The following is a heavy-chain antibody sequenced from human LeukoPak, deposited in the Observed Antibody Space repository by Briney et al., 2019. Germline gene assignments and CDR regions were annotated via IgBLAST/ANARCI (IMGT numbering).Heavy chain of an antibody. V-gene: IGHV3-9*01. CDR2: ISWNSGSI. J-gene: IGHJ4*02. CDR3: ARGQSPTSSWFLGY. Sequence: QSGGSLRLSCAASGFTFDDYAMHWVRQAPGKGLGWGSGISWNSGSIGYADSVKGRFTISRDNAKNSLYLQMNSLRAEDTAVYYCARGQSPTSSWFLGYWGQGALVTVSS. CDR1: GFTFDDYA. D-gene: IGHD6-13*01.